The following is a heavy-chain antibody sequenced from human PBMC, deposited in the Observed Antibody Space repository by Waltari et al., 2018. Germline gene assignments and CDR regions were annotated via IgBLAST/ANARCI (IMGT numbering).Heavy chain of an antibody. J-gene: IGHJ3*02. D-gene: IGHD3-10*01. CDR1: GFPFTNYA. CDR3: AKDLVGWFGTRRGDAVDI. CDR2: IRGSGGST. Sequence: EVQLLESGGGLVQPGGSLRLSCAASGFPFTNYAMSWVRQAPGKGLEWVSSIRGSGGSTYYADSVKGRFTISRDNSRNTLYLQMNSLRAEDTALYYCAKDLVGWFGTRRGDAVDIWGQGTMVTVSS. V-gene: IGHV3-23*01.